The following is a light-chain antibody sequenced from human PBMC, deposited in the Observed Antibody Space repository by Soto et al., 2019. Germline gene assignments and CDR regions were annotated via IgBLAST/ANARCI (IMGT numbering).Light chain of an antibody. CDR3: QQYETLVT. CDR2: GAS. CDR1: QNIATW. J-gene: IGKJ1*01. V-gene: IGKV1-5*01. Sequence: DIQMTQSPSTLSASVGDTVTITCRASQNIATWLAWYQHKPGKAPRLLITGASTLQGGVSARFRGSGAGTEFTLTISSLQPDDFATYYCQQYETLVTFGQATTVEV.